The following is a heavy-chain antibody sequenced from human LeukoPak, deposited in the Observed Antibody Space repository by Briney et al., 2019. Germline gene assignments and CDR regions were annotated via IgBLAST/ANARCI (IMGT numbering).Heavy chain of an antibody. Sequence: SETLSLTCTVSGGSISSSSYYWGWIRQPPGKGLEWIGSIYYSGSTYYNPSLNSRSTISVDTSKNQFSLKLSSVTAADTAVYYCARHLRRFYGDSYWYLDLWGRGTLVTVSS. V-gene: IGHV4-39*01. CDR1: GGSISSSSYY. CDR3: ARHLRRFYGDSYWYLDL. J-gene: IGHJ2*01. CDR2: IYYSGST. D-gene: IGHD4-17*01.